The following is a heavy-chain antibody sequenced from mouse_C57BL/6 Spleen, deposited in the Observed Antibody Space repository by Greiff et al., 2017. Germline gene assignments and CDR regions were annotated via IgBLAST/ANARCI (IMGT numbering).Heavy chain of an antibody. D-gene: IGHD2-3*01. V-gene: IGHV14-2*01. J-gene: IGHJ4*01. Sequence: EVQLQQSGAELVKPGASVKLSCTASGFNIKAYYMHWVKQRTEQGLEWIGRIDPEDGETKYAPKFQGQATITADTSSNPAYLQLISLTSEDSAVYYCARKVDIYDGYYGTIDYGGQGTSVTVSS. CDR1: GFNIKAYY. CDR2: IDPEDGET. CDR3: ARKVDIYDGYYGTIDY.